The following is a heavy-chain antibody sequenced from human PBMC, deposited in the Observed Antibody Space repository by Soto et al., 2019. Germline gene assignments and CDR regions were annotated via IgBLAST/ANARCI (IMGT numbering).Heavy chain of an antibody. CDR1: GFIVSSNH. CDR2: IYSGHTT. D-gene: IGHD2-15*01. J-gene: IGHJ5*02. V-gene: IGHV3-53*01. CDR3: AKGARVAATHWFDP. Sequence: EVQLVESGGGLIQPGGSLRLSCVASGFIVSSNHMSWVRQAPGKGLEWVSVIYSGHTTYYADSVEGRFTISRDDSKNTLYLQMNSLRAEDTAVYYCAKGARVAATHWFDPWGQGTLVTVSS.